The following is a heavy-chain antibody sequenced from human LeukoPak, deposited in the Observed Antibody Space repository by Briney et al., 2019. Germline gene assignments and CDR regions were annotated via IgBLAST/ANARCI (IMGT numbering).Heavy chain of an antibody. Sequence: PGGSLRLSCAASGFTFDDYGMSWVRQAPGKGLEWVSGINWNGGSTGYADSVKGRFTISRDNAKNSLYLQMNSLRAEDTALYYCARFLGSYYHYYMDVWGKGTTVTVSS. V-gene: IGHV3-20*04. D-gene: IGHD1-26*01. J-gene: IGHJ6*03. CDR2: INWNGGST. CDR3: ARFLGSYYHYYMDV. CDR1: GFTFDDYG.